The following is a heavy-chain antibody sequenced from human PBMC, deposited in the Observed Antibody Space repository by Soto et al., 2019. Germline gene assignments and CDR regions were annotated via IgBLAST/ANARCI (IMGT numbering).Heavy chain of an antibody. Sequence: QLQLQESGSGLVKPSQTLSLTCAVSGGSISSGGYSWSWIRQPPGKGLGWIGYIYHSGYTYYNPSLKSRVTISVDRSKNQFSLKLSSVTAADTAVYYCARAHYGDYGYGMDVWGQGTTVTVSS. CDR1: GGSISSGGYS. J-gene: IGHJ6*02. CDR2: IYHSGYT. V-gene: IGHV4-30-2*01. CDR3: ARAHYGDYGYGMDV. D-gene: IGHD4-17*01.